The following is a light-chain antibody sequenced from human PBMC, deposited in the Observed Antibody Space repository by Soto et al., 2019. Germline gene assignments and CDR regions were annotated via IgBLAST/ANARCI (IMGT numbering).Light chain of an antibody. CDR1: QSITNY. Sequence: DIQMTQSPSSLSVSVGDRVTINRRTRQSITNYLNWYQQKPGKAPKLLVYAASSLQSGVPSRFSGNGSGTDFTLTISSLQREDFASYYCQQSDSYPYTFGQGTKLEIK. V-gene: IGKV1-39*01. J-gene: IGKJ2*01. CDR2: AAS. CDR3: QQSDSYPYT.